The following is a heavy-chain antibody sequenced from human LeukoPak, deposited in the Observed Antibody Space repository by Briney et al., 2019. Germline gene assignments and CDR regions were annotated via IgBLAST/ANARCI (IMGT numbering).Heavy chain of an antibody. Sequence: GASVKVSCKASGYTFTSYGISWVRQAPGQGLEWMGWISAYNGNTNYAQKLQGRVTMTTDTSTSTAYMELRSLRSDDTAVYYCASHFIVATTSGPFDYWGQGTLVTVSS. CDR2: ISAYNGNT. J-gene: IGHJ4*02. D-gene: IGHD5-12*01. CDR3: ASHFIVATTSGPFDY. V-gene: IGHV1-18*01. CDR1: GYTFTSYG.